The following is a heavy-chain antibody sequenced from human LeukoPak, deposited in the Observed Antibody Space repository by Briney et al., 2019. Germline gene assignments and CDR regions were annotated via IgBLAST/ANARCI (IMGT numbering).Heavy chain of an antibody. J-gene: IGHJ4*02. CDR1: GFTFGTYW. CDR3: ARAGYCSGGTCYFDY. Sequence: GGSLRLSCAASGFTFGTYWMHWVRQAPGKGLVWVSRIDTDGSSTSDADSLRGRVTISRDNAKNTLYPQMNSLSAEDTAVYYCARAGYCSGGTCYFDYWGQGTQVIVSS. V-gene: IGHV3-74*01. CDR2: IDTDGSST. D-gene: IGHD2-15*01.